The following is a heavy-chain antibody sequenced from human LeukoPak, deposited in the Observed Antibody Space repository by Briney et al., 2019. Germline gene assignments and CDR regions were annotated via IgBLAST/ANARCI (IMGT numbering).Heavy chain of an antibody. J-gene: IGHJ3*02. Sequence: RGSLRLSCAASGFTFSSYWMHWVRKAPGKGLVWVSRINGDGSTTTYAGSVKGRFTFSRDNAKNTLYLQMNSLRAEDTAVYYCARETFAADNAFDIWGPGTMVTVSS. CDR2: INGDGSTT. V-gene: IGHV3-74*01. CDR3: ARETFAADNAFDI. D-gene: IGHD3-9*01. CDR1: GFTFSSYW.